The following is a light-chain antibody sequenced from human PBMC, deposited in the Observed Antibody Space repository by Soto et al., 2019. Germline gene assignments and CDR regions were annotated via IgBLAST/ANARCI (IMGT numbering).Light chain of an antibody. Sequence: QSALTQPRSVSGSPGESVTISCTGTSSDVGGYNYVSWYQQYPGKAPKLMIYDVSKRPSGVPDRFSGSKSGNTASLTTSGLQTEDEADYYCCSYAGSYTLVFGGGTQLTVL. V-gene: IGLV2-11*01. J-gene: IGLJ3*02. CDR1: SSDVGGYNY. CDR3: CSYAGSYTLV. CDR2: DVS.